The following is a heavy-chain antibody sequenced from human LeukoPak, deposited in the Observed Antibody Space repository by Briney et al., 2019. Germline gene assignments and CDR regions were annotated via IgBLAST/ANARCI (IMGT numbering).Heavy chain of an antibody. CDR3: AKRPGIAAAGTALDY. J-gene: IGHJ4*02. D-gene: IGHD6-13*01. CDR2: MSRSGNII. Sequence: PGGSLRLSCATSGFTFSDYNMNWVRQVPGKGLESVSYMSRSGNIIYYADSVKGRFTISRDNSKNTLYLQMNSLRAEDTAVYYCAKRPGIAAAGTALDYWGQGTLVTVSS. CDR1: GFTFSDYN. V-gene: IGHV3-48*01.